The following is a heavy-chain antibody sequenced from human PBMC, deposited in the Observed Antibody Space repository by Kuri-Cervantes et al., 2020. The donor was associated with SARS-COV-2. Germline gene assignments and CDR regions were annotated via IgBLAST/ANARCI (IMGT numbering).Heavy chain of an antibody. CDR3: ARGMDGYSSSWYSDTQAFDI. J-gene: IGHJ3*02. V-gene: IGHV3-74*01. D-gene: IGHD6-13*01. Sequence: GESLKISCAASGFTFSSYWMHWVRQAPGKGLVWVSRINSDGSSTNYADSVKGRFTISRDNAKNTLYLQMNSLRAEDTAVYYCARGMDGYSSSWYSDTQAFDIWGQGTMVTVSS. CDR1: GFTFSSYW. CDR2: INSDGSST.